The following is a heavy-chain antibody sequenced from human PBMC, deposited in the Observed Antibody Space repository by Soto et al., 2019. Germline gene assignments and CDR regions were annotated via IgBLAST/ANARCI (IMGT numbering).Heavy chain of an antibody. CDR2: INPNSGDT. V-gene: IGHV1-2*02. Sequence: ASVKVSCKASGYIFTGYYMHWVRQAPGQGLEWMGWINPNSGDTKYAQKFQGRVIMTRDTSISTASVELSSLTSDDTAVYYCARASEGSSWYISQIDNWGRGTLVTVSS. CDR3: ARASEGSSWYISQIDN. D-gene: IGHD6-13*01. J-gene: IGHJ4*02. CDR1: GYIFTGYY.